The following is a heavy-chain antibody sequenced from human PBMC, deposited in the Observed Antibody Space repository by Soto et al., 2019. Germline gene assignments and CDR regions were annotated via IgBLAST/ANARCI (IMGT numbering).Heavy chain of an antibody. Sequence: QVQLVESGGGVVQPGRSLRLSCAASGFTFSSYGMHWVRQAPGKGLEWVAVIWYDGSNKYYADSVKGRFTISRHNSKNTLYLQMNSLRAEDTAVYYCARAPPVYCSGGSCHGAFDIWGQGTMVTVSS. D-gene: IGHD2-15*01. CDR2: IWYDGSNK. J-gene: IGHJ3*02. V-gene: IGHV3-33*01. CDR1: GFTFSSYG. CDR3: ARAPPVYCSGGSCHGAFDI.